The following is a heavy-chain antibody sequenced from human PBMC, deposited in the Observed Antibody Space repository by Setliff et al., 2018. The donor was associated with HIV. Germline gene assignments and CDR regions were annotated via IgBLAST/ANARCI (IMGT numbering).Heavy chain of an antibody. D-gene: IGHD1-20*01. Sequence: GESLKISCKGSGYSFSSYWIGWVRQKPGKGLEWMGIIHPGDSNIKYSPSFRGQVTISTDKSISIAYLQWSSLEASDTAMYYCASSITVAAGRSHYYYAMDVWGQGTTVTVSS. CDR1: GYSFSSYW. J-gene: IGHJ6*02. CDR3: ASSITVAAGRSHYYYAMDV. CDR2: IHPGDSNI. V-gene: IGHV5-51*01.